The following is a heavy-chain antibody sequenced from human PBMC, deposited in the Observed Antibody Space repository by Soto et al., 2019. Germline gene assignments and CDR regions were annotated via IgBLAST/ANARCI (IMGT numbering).Heavy chain of an antibody. CDR3: AREASGYSYGPYYYYGMDV. V-gene: IGHV1-69*06. D-gene: IGHD5-18*01. Sequence: QVQLVQSGAEVKKPGSSVKVSCKASGGTFSSYAISWVRQAPGQGLEWMGGIIPIFGTANYAQKFQGRVTITADKSTSTAYMELSSLRSEYTAVYYCAREASGYSYGPYYYYGMDVWGQGTTVTVSS. CDR1: GGTFSSYA. CDR2: IIPIFGTA. J-gene: IGHJ6*02.